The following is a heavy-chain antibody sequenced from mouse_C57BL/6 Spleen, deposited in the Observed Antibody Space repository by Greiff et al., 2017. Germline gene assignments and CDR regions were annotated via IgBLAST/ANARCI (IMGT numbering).Heavy chain of an antibody. CDR1: GYTFTSYW. V-gene: IGHV1-69*01. CDR2: IDPSDSYT. CDR3: ARAGAMGY. J-gene: IGHJ4*01. Sequence: QVQLQQPGAELVMPGASVKLSCKASGYTFTSYWMHWVKQRPGQGLEWIGEIDPSDSYTNYNQKFKSKSTLTVDKSSGTAYMRLRRLTSEDSAVYYCARAGAMGYWGQGTSVTVSS.